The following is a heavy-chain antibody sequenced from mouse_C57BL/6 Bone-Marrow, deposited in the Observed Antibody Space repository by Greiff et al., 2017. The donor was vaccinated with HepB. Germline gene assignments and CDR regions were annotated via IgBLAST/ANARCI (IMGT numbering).Heavy chain of an antibody. D-gene: IGHD1-1*01. V-gene: IGHV1-9*01. CDR1: GYTFTGYW. CDR2: ILPGSGST. Sequence: VQLQQSGAELMKPGASVKLSCKASGYTFTGYWIEWVKQRPGHGLEWIGEILPGSGSTNYNEKFKGKATFTADTSSNTAYMQLSSLTTEDSAIYYGAKPPDYYDSSLYAMDYWGQGTSVTVSS. CDR3: AKPPDYYDSSLYAMDY. J-gene: IGHJ4*01.